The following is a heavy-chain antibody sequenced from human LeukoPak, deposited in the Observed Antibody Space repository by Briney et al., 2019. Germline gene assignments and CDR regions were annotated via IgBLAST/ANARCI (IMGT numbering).Heavy chain of an antibody. CDR2: IWYDGSNK. D-gene: IGHD2-2*01. V-gene: IGHV3-33*01. CDR3: ARGGAPYCSSTSCYEDRFDP. J-gene: IGHJ5*02. Sequence: PGGSLRLSCAASGFTFSSYGMHWVRQAPGKGLEWVAVIWYDGSNKYYADSVKGRFTISRDNAKNSLYLQMISLRAEDTAVYYCARGGAPYCSSTSCYEDRFDPWGQGTLVTVSS. CDR1: GFTFSSYG.